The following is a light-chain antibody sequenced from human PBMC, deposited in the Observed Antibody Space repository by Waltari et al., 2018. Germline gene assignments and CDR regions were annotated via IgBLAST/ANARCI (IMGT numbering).Light chain of an antibody. CDR3: LQYFDVPQT. CDR1: SVFLSSNNKNY. J-gene: IGKJ2*01. Sequence: SVFLSSNNKNYVAWYQHKPGQPPKWLIYWASIREAGVPDRFTGSGSGTQFTLTISSLQAEDVAVYFCLQYFDVPQTFGQGTKLEI. V-gene: IGKV4-1*01. CDR2: WAS.